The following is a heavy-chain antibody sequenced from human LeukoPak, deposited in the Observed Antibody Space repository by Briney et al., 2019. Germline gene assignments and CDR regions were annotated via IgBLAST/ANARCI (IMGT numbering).Heavy chain of an antibody. J-gene: IGHJ4*02. D-gene: IGHD5-12*01. CDR3: ARASKVATEFDY. V-gene: IGHV3-30*04. CDR1: GFTFSSYA. CDR2: ISYDGSNK. Sequence: GGSLRLSCSASGFTFSSYAMHWVRQAPGKGLEWVAVISYDGSNKYYADSVKGRFTISRDNSKNTLYLQMNSLRAEDTAVYYCARASKVATEFDYWGQGTLVTVSS.